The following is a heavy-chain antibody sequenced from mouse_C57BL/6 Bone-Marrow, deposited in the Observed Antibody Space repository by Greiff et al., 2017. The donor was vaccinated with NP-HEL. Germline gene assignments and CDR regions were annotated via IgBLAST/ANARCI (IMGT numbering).Heavy chain of an antibody. Sequence: VQLQQSGPVLVKPGASVKMSCKASGYTFTDYYMNWVKQSHGKSLEWIGVINPYNGGTSYNQKFKGKATLTVDKSSSTAYMELNSLTPEDSAVYYCARSGGKTGSWFAYWGQGTLVTVSA. J-gene: IGHJ3*01. CDR1: GYTFTDYY. CDR3: ARSGGKTGSWFAY. V-gene: IGHV1-19*01. D-gene: IGHD4-1*01. CDR2: INPYNGGT.